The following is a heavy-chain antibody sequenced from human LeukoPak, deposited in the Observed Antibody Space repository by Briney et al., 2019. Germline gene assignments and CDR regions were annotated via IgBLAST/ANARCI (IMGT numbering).Heavy chain of an antibody. CDR2: ISYDGNNK. J-gene: IGHJ6*02. D-gene: IGHD1-7*01. CDR1: GFTFSSYG. Sequence: GGSLRLSCTASGFTFSSYGMHWVRQAPGKGLEWVAVISYDGNNKYYADSVKGRFTISRDNSKNTLHLQMNSLRAEDTAVYYCAKGWNSGYYYTMDVWGQGTMVTVSS. V-gene: IGHV3-30*18. CDR3: AKGWNSGYYYTMDV.